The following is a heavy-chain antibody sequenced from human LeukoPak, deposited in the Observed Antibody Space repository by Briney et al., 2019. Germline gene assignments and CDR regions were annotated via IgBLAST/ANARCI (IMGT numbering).Heavy chain of an antibody. CDR1: GFTFGTYW. CDR2: IKQDGSEK. J-gene: IGHJ4*01. V-gene: IGHV3-7*01. Sequence: GGSLRLSCAASGFTFGTYWMSWVRQAPGKGPEWVANIKQDGSEKYYVDSVRGRFTIFRDNAKDSVYLQMNSLRAEDSATYYCVREGFYFFDFWGQGTLVTVSS. CDR3: VREGFYFFDF.